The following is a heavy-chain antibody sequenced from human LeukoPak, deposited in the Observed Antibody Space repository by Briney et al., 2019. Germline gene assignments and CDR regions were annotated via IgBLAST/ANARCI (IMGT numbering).Heavy chain of an antibody. D-gene: IGHD3-10*01. Sequence: PGGSLRLSCAASGFTFSSYAMSWVRQAPGKGLEWVSVIYSGGSTYYADSVKGRFTISRDNSKNTLYLQMNSLRAEDTAVYYCARDPTTQTYYYGSGSPSDYWGQGTLVTVSS. V-gene: IGHV3-53*01. CDR3: ARDPTTQTYYYGSGSPSDY. CDR1: GFTFSSYA. J-gene: IGHJ4*02. CDR2: IYSGGST.